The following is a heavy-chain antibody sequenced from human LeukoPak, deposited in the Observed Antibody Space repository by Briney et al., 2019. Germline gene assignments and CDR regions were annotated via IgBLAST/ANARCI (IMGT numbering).Heavy chain of an antibody. V-gene: IGHV3-48*03. Sequence: PGGSLRLSCAASGFTFSSYEMNWVRQAPGKGLEWVSYISTTGSSIYYADSVKGRFTISRDNAKNSLYLQMNSLRAEDTAVYYCAREGYYYGSGTLDVWGKGTTVTISS. CDR2: ISTTGSSI. D-gene: IGHD3-10*01. CDR3: AREGYYYGSGTLDV. CDR1: GFTFSSYE. J-gene: IGHJ6*04.